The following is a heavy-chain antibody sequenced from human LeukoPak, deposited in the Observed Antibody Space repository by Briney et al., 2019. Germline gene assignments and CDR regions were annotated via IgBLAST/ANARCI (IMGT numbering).Heavy chain of an antibody. CDR3: AKDSRGYSYGTSADY. CDR1: GFTFSSYT. D-gene: IGHD5-12*01. CDR2: ISSSSITT. V-gene: IGHV3-48*02. J-gene: IGHJ4*02. Sequence: GGSLRLSCAASGFTFSSYTMNWVRQAPGKGLEWISYISSSSITTYYADSVKGRFTISRDNAKNSLYLQMSSLRDEDTAVYYCAKDSRGYSYGTSADYWGQGTLVTVSS.